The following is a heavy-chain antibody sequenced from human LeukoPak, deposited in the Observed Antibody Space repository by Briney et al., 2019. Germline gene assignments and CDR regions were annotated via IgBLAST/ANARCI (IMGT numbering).Heavy chain of an antibody. V-gene: IGHV4-61*02. Sequence: SETLSLTCTVSGGSISSGSYYWSWIRQPAGKGLEWIGRIYTSGSINYNPSLKSRVTISVDTSKNQFSLKLSSVTAADTAVYYCARPYGSGSYFDYWGQGTLVTVSS. CDR1: GGSISSGSYY. CDR3: ARPYGSGSYFDY. J-gene: IGHJ4*02. D-gene: IGHD3-10*01. CDR2: IYTSGSI.